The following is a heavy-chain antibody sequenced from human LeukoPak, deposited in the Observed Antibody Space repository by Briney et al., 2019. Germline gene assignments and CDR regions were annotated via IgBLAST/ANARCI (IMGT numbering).Heavy chain of an antibody. CDR3: ARGPTIVVVVAAIWFDP. CDR1: GGSISSGDYY. CDR2: IYYSGST. Sequence: SQTLSLTCTVSGGSISSGDYYWRWIRQPPGKGLEWIGYIYYSGSTYYNPSLKSRVTISVDTSKNQFSLKLSSVTAADTAVYYCARGPTIVVVVAAIWFDPWGQGTLVTVSS. J-gene: IGHJ5*02. D-gene: IGHD2-15*01. V-gene: IGHV4-30-4*01.